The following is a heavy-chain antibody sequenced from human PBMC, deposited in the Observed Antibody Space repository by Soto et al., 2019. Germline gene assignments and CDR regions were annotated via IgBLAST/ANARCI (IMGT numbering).Heavy chain of an antibody. V-gene: IGHV4-34*01. CDR2: ITDSGIT. J-gene: IGHJ1*01. CDR1: GGSFSDYY. CDR3: ARSRGGVQD. D-gene: IGHD3-10*01. Sequence: QGQLQQCGAGLLKPSETLSLICAGYGGSFSDYYWAWIRQPPGKGLEWIGEITDSGITNYNSSLKSRVTISVEGSKNQFSLNLRSVTAADTAVYYCARSRGGVQDWGQGTLVTVSS.